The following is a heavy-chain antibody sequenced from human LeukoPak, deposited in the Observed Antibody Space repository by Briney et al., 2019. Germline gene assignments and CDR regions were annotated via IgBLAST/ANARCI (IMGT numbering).Heavy chain of an antibody. Sequence: QSGGSLRLSCAASGFTFSSYAMSWVRQAPGKGLEWVSAISGSGGSTYYADSVKGRFTISRDNSKNTLYLQMNSLRADDTAVYYCAKDRYNSGWYFQHWGQGTLVTVSS. CDR2: ISGSGGST. D-gene: IGHD6-19*01. J-gene: IGHJ1*01. CDR1: GFTFSSYA. V-gene: IGHV3-23*01. CDR3: AKDRYNSGWYFQH.